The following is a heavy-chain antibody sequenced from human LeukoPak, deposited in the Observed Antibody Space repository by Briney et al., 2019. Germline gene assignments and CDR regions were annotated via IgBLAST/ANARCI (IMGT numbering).Heavy chain of an antibody. Sequence: SETLSLTCTVSGVSISSSSYDWGWIRQPPGKGLEWIGSVSYSGITDYNPSLKSRVTMSIDTSKNHFSLRMNSVTAADTAVYYCARHFDTWGQGTLVTVSS. V-gene: IGHV4-39*01. CDR1: GVSISSSSYD. J-gene: IGHJ4*02. CDR2: VSYSGIT. CDR3: ARHFDT.